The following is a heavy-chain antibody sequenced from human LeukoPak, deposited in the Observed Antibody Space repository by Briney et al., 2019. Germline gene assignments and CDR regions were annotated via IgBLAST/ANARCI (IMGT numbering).Heavy chain of an antibody. V-gene: IGHV3-30-3*01. CDR2: ISYDGSNK. CDR1: GFTFSSYA. D-gene: IGHD6-25*01. J-gene: IGHJ3*02. Sequence: GGSLRLSCAASGFTFSSYAMHWVRQAPGKGLEWVAVISYDGSNKYYADSVKGRITISRDNAKNSLYLQMNSLRAEDTAVHYCARWGSELPDDAFDIWGQGTMVTVSS. CDR3: ARWGSELPDDAFDI.